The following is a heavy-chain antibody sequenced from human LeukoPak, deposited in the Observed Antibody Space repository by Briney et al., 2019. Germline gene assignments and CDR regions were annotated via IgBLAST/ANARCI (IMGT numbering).Heavy chain of an antibody. Sequence: ASVKVSCKASGYTFTGYYMHWVRQAPGQGLEWMGWINPNSGGTNYAQKFQGRVTMTRDTSISTAYMELSRLRSDDTAVYYCAREEQLVQSFDYWGQGTLVTVSS. CDR2: INPNSGGT. CDR3: AREEQLVQSFDY. D-gene: IGHD6-6*01. J-gene: IGHJ4*02. V-gene: IGHV1-2*02. CDR1: GYTFTGYY.